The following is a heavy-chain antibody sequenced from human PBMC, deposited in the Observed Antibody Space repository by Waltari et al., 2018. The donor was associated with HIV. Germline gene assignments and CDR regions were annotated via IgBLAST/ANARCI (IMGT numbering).Heavy chain of an antibody. CDR1: GYSFTSYG. V-gene: IGHV7-4-1*02. J-gene: IGHJ3*01. CDR3: ARDRDVITVIAAPDL. Sequence: QVQLVQSGSALKKPGASVKVSCKASGYSFTSYGINWVRQAPGQGLEWMGWINTNTGNPTYAQGFTGRFVFSLDTSVTTAYLQIRTLKAEDTALYYCARDRDVITVIAAPDLWGQGTMVTVSS. D-gene: IGHD6-25*01. CDR2: INTNTGNP.